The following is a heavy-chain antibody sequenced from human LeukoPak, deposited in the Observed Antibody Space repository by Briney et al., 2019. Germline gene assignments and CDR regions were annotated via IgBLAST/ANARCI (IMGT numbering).Heavy chain of an antibody. J-gene: IGHJ4*02. CDR2: VYYTGST. D-gene: IGHD5-18*01. CDR3: AREPDTYGPIDY. CDR1: GGSISSYY. Sequence: SETLSLTCTVSGGSISSYYRSWVRQPPGKGLEWIGYVYYTGSTNYNPSLKSRVTISVDTSKNHFSLKLNSVTAADTALYYCAREPDTYGPIDYWGQGTLVTVSS. V-gene: IGHV4-59*01.